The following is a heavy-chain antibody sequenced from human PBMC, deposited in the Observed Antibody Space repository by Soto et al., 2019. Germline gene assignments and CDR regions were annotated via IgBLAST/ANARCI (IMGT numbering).Heavy chain of an antibody. CDR2: IKEDGSEK. D-gene: IGHD4-17*01. CDR3: ARDSGEDYGDYVSLGTPYYYYYYMHV. J-gene: IGHJ6*03. CDR1: GFTFSSYW. V-gene: IGHV3-7*01. Sequence: GGSLRLSCAASGFTFSSYWMSWVRQASGKGLEWVANIKEDGSEKYYVDSVKGRFTISRDNAKNSLYLQMNSLRAEDTAVYYCARDSGEDYGDYVSLGTPYYYYYYMHVWVKGTTVTVSS.